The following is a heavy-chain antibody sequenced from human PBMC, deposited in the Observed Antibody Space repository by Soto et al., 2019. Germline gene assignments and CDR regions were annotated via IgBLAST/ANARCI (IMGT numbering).Heavy chain of an antibody. CDR1: GFTFDDYA. CDR2: ISWNSGSI. Sequence: EVQLVESGGGLVQPGRSLRLSCAASGFTFDDYAMHWVRQAPGKGLEWVSGISWNSGSIGYADSVKGRFTISRDNAKNSLYLQMNSLRAEDTALYYCAKDIGYGFPSRTYYYYGMDVWGQGTTVTVSS. D-gene: IGHD5-12*01. J-gene: IGHJ6*02. CDR3: AKDIGYGFPSRTYYYYGMDV. V-gene: IGHV3-9*01.